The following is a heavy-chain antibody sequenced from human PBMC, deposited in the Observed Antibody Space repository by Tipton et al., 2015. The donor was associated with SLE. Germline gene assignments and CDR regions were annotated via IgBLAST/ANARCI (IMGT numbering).Heavy chain of an antibody. Sequence: TLSLTCTVSGGSISTYYWSWIRQPPGKGLEWIGSLYHIGTTYYNPSLRSRVIISVDTSKNQFSLKVRSVTAADTAVYFCARAPNTRAFDTWGQGAMVTVSS. CDR1: GGSISTYY. CDR3: ARAPNTRAFDT. V-gene: IGHV4-59*04. CDR2: LYHIGTT. J-gene: IGHJ3*02.